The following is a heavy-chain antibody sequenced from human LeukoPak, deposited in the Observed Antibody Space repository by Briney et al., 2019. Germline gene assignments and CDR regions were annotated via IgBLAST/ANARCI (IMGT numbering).Heavy chain of an antibody. V-gene: IGHV1-2*06. CDR1: GYTFTGYY. J-gene: IGHJ2*01. CDR3: ARDKDGDYAEYWYFDL. Sequence: ASVKVSCKASGYTFTGYYMHWVRQAPGQGLEWMGRINPNSGGTNYAQKFQGRVTMTRDTSISTAYMELSRLRSDDTAVYYCARDKDGDYAEYWYFDLWGRGTLVTVSS. D-gene: IGHD4-17*01. CDR2: INPNSGGT.